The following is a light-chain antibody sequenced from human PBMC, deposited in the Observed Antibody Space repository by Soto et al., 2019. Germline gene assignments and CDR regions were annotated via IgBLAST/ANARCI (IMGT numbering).Light chain of an antibody. CDR1: SSDVGGYNY. CDR2: DVS. CDR3: SPYTSSSTRV. Sequence: QSALTQPASVSGSPGQSITISCTGTSSDVGGYNYVSWYQQHPGKAPKLMIYDVSNRPSGVSNRFSGSKSGNTASLTISGLQAEDEAVYYCSPYTSSSTRVFATGPKSPS. J-gene: IGLJ1*01. V-gene: IGLV2-14*01.